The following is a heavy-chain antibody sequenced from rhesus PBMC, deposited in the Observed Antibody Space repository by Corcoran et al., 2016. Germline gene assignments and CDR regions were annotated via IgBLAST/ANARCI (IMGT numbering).Heavy chain of an antibody. D-gene: IGHD5-24*01. CDR2: FRHGGGTT. CDR1: GFTFSDSY. CDR3: ARDESGFGSY. J-gene: IGHJ4*01. V-gene: IGHV3-178*01. Sequence: EVQLVESGGGLAKPGGSLRLSCAASGFTFSDSYMDWVRQTPGGGVEWVAGFRHGGGTTWYAASVKGRFPISRENAKNTRYLQMAGLRAEDTAVYYCARDESGFGSYWGQGVLVTVSS.